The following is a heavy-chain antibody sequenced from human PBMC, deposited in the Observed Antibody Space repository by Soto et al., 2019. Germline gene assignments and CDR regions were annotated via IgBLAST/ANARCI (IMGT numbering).Heavy chain of an antibody. CDR1: GGSISSGGYS. D-gene: IGHD3-3*01. CDR2: IYHSGST. CDR3: ASTIFGVVIMGDWYFAL. J-gene: IGHJ2*01. Sequence: QLQLQESGSGLVKPSQTLSLTCAVSGGSISSGGYSWSWIRQPPGKGLEWIGYIYHSGSTYYNPSLKSRVTISVDRSKNQFSLKLSSVTAADTAVYYCASTIFGVVIMGDWYFALWGRGTLVTVSS. V-gene: IGHV4-30-2*01.